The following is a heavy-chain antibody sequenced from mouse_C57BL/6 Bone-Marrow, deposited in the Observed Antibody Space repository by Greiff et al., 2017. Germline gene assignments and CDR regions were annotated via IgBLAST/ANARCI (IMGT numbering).Heavy chain of an antibody. J-gene: IGHJ4*01. CDR2: ISSGGDYI. CDR1: GFTFSSYA. V-gene: IGHV5-9-1*02. CDR3: TRRAICHYAMDY. Sequence: EVKLMESGEGLVKPGGSLKLSCAASGFTFSSYAMSWVRQTPETRLEWVAYISSGGDYISYADTVKGRFTISRDNARNTLYLQMSSLKSEDTAMYYCTRRAICHYAMDYWGQGTSVTDSS.